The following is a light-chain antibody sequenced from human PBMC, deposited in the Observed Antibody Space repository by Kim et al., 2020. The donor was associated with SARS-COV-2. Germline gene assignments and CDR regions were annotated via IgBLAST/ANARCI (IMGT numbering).Light chain of an antibody. V-gene: IGLV1-40*01. CDR3: QSYESSLSGSRV. J-gene: IGLJ3*02. CDR2: DNT. Sequence: QSVLTQPPSLSGAPGQRVTISCTGSSSNIGAGYVVHWYQQFPGTAPKLLIYDNTNRPSGVPDRFSGSKSGTSASLAITGLQAEDEADYYCQSYESSLSGSRVFGGGTQLTVL. CDR1: SSNIGAGYV.